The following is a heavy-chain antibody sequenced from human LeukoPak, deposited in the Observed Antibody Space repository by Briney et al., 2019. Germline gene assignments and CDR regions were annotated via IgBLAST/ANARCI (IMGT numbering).Heavy chain of an antibody. CDR3: ARLRIAVPGLDAFDI. Sequence: PSATLSLTCSVSGGSISSSPYYWGWIRQPPGKGLEWIGRIHYSGTTYYNSSLKSRLTISVDTSKNQFSLKLTSVTAADTAVYFCARLRIAVPGLDAFDIWGQGTMVTVSS. CDR2: IHYSGTT. CDR1: GGSISSSPYY. J-gene: IGHJ3*02. V-gene: IGHV4-39*01. D-gene: IGHD6-19*01.